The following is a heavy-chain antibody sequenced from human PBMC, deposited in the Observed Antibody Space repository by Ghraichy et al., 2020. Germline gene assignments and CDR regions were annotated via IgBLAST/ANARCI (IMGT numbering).Heavy chain of an antibody. V-gene: IGHV2-70*01. CDR3: ALSYDSSGYYSSGRAWFDP. CDR2: IDWDDDK. Sequence: SGPTLVKPTQTLTLTCTFSGFSLSTSGMCVSWIRQPPGKALEWLALIDWDDDKYYSTSLKTRLTISKDTSKNQVVLTMTNMDPVDTATYYCALSYDSSGYYSSGRAWFDPWGQGTLVTVSS. J-gene: IGHJ5*02. D-gene: IGHD3-22*01. CDR1: GFSLSTSGMC.